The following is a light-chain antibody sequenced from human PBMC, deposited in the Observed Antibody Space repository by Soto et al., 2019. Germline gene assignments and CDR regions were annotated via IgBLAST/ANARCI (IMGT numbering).Light chain of an antibody. CDR1: IGSNY. J-gene: IGLJ3*02. CDR2: RSD. Sequence: QSALTQPPSASGTPGQRVTISCSGSIGSNYVYWYQQSPGAAPKLLMFRSDQRPSGVPDRFSGSKSGTSASLAISGLRPEDEGDYYCAAWIDSLNGWVFGGGTQLTVL. CDR3: AAWIDSLNGWV. V-gene: IGLV1-47*01.